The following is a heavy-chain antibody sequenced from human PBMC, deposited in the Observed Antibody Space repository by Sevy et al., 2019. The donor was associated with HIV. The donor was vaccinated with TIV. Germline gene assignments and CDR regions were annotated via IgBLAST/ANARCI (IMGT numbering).Heavy chain of an antibody. V-gene: IGHV3-23*01. CDR3: AKEYDFWSGYPNNWFDP. D-gene: IGHD3-3*01. CDR2: ISGSGGST. CDR1: GFTFSSYA. Sequence: GGSLRLSCAASGFTFSSYAMSWVRQAPGKGLEWVSAISGSGGSTYYADSVKGRFIISRDNSKNTLYLQMNSLRAEDTAVYYCAKEYDFWSGYPNNWFDPWGQGTLVTVSS. J-gene: IGHJ5*02.